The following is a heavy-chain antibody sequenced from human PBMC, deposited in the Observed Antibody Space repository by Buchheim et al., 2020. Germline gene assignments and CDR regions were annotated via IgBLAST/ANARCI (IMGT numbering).Heavy chain of an antibody. CDR2: ISYDGNKK. V-gene: IGHV3-30*18. D-gene: IGHD3-10*01. Sequence: QVQVVESGGGVVQPGRSLRLSCAASGFAFKNYGMHWVRQAPGKGLEWVALISYDGNKKYYGDSVKGRFLISRDNSKNTLYLQMNSLRAEDTAVYHCAKAHYYGSGDYYSRLGYFFGMGVWGPGTT. J-gene: IGHJ6*02. CDR3: AKAHYYGSGDYYSRLGYFFGMGV. CDR1: GFAFKNYG.